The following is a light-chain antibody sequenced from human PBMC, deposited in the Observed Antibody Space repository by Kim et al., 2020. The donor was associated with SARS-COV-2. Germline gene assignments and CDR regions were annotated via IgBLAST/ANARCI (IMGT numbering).Light chain of an antibody. Sequence: LGQTVLITCQGDSLRKYYASWYQQRPGQAPRLLIYGKNSRPSGISDRFSGSTSGNTASLTITATQAEDEADYFCSSRDSSGDNVMLFGGGTQLTVL. CDR1: SLRKYY. J-gene: IGLJ3*02. CDR3: SSRDSSGDNVML. V-gene: IGLV3-19*01. CDR2: GKN.